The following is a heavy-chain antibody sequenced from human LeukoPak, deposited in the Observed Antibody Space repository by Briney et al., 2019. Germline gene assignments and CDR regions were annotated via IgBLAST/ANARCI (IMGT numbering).Heavy chain of an antibody. CDR3: ARRGKYDNYYYYMDV. J-gene: IGHJ6*03. D-gene: IGHD3-9*01. CDR1: GYTFTGYY. V-gene: IGHV1-2*02. Sequence: ASVKVSCKASGYTFTGYYMHWVRQAPGQGLEWMGWINPNSGSTNYAQKFQGRVTMTRDTSISTAYMELSRLRSDDTAVYYCARRGKYDNYYYYMDVWGKGTTVTVSS. CDR2: INPNSGST.